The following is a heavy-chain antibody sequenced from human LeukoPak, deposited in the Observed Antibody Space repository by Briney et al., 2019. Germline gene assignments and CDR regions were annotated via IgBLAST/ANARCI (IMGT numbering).Heavy chain of an antibody. V-gene: IGHV3-30-3*01. J-gene: IGHJ4*02. CDR1: GFTFSNYA. D-gene: IGHD2-15*01. CDR3: ASPVGATYSSFDH. CDR2: ISYDVSNK. Sequence: PGGPLRLSCAASGFTFSNYAMHWVRQAPGKGLEGVAVISYDVSNKHYADSVKGRFTISRDNSKNTLFLQMSSLRAEDTAVYYCASPVGATYSSFDHWGQGTLVTVSS.